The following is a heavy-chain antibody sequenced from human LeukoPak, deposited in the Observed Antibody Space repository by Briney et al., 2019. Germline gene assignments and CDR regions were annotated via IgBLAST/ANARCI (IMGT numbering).Heavy chain of an antibody. CDR1: GYTFTGYP. CDR3: AREYYSISDY. J-gene: IGHJ4*02. CDR2: INPNSGGT. D-gene: IGHD2-21*01. V-gene: IGHV1-2*02. Sequence: ASVKVSCKASGYTFTGYPIHWVRQAPGQGLEWMGWINPNSGGTNYAQKFQGRVTMTRDTSISTAYMELSRLTSDDTAVYYCAREYYSISDYWGQGALVTVSS.